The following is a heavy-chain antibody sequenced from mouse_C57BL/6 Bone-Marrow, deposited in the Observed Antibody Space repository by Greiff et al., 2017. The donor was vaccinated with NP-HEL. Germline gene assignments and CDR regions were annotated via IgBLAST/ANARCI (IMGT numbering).Heavy chain of an antibody. Sequence: EVQRVESGGGLVQPKGSLKLSCAASGFSFNTYAMNWVRQAPGKGLEWVARIRSKSNNYATYYADSVKDRFTISRDDSESMLYLQMNNLKTEDTAMYYCVRNDSNYSFAYWGQGTLVTVSA. V-gene: IGHV10-1*01. CDR3: VRNDSNYSFAY. J-gene: IGHJ3*01. CDR2: IRSKSNNYAT. D-gene: IGHD2-5*01. CDR1: GFSFNTYA.